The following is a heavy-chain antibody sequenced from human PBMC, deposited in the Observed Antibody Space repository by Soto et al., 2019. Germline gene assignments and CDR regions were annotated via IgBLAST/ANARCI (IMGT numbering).Heavy chain of an antibody. V-gene: IGHV3-74*01. D-gene: IGHD6-13*01. CDR3: ARVLAAAARVYYYGMDV. Sequence: EVQLVESGGGLVQPGGSLRLSCAASGFTFSSYWMHWVRQAPGKGLVWVSRINSDGSSTSYADSVKGRFTISRDNAKNTLYLQMNSLRAEDTAVYYCARVLAAAARVYYYGMDVWGQGTTVTVSS. CDR2: INSDGSST. J-gene: IGHJ6*02. CDR1: GFTFSSYW.